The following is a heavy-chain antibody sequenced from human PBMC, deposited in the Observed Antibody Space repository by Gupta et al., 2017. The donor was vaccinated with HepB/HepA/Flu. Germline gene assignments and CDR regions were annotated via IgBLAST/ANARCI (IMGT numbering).Heavy chain of an antibody. Sequence: EVQLVESGGGSVQPGGSLRLSCVASGFTFTNYWMTWVRQAPGKGLEWEANINQDGSVIYFVDSVKGRFTIARDSAKNSVYLQMNSLRAEDMGAYFCARIGYSSSSLDYWGPGTLVTVSP. V-gene: IGHV3-7*01. CDR2: INQDGSVI. CDR1: GFTFTNYW. CDR3: ARIGYSSSSLDY. J-gene: IGHJ4*02. D-gene: IGHD6-13*01.